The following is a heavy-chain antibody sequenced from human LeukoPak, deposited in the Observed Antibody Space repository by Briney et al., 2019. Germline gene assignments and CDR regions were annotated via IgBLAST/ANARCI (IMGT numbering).Heavy chain of an antibody. CDR2: ISYDGSNK. Sequence: PGGSLRLSCAASGFTFSSYGMHWVRQAPGKGLEWVAVISYDGSNKYYADSVKGRFTISRDNSKNTLYLQMNSLRAEDTAVYYCAKDRSFWSNSSYYYYGMDVWGQGTTVTVSS. J-gene: IGHJ6*02. CDR1: GFTFSSYG. CDR3: AKDRSFWSNSSYYYYGMDV. D-gene: IGHD1/OR15-1a*01. V-gene: IGHV3-30*18.